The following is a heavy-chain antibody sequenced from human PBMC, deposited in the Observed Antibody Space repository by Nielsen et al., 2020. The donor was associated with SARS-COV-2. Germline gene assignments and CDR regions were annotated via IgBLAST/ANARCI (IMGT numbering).Heavy chain of an antibody. CDR1: GFTFSSFW. J-gene: IGHJ4*02. CDR3: VRDRAMVPFDY. D-gene: IGHD3-10*01. V-gene: IGHV3-74*01. Sequence: GGSLRPSCPPSGFTFSSFWMHWVRQAPGKGLGWVSRINSDGSSTSYADPVKGRFTIPRDNAKNALYLQMNSLRAEDTAVYYCVRDRAMVPFDYWGQGTLVTVSS. CDR2: INSDGSST.